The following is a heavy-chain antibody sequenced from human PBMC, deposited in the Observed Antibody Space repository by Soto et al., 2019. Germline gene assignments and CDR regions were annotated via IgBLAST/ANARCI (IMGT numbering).Heavy chain of an antibody. V-gene: IGHV1-69*04. Sequence: GASVKVSCKASGGTFSSYTISWVRQAPGQGLEWMGRIIPILGIANYAQKFQGRVTITADKSTSTAYMELSSLRSEDTAVYYCAREDWDIAARAGDDYWGQGTLVTVSS. CDR2: IIPILGIA. CDR3: AREDWDIAARAGDDY. CDR1: GGTFSSYT. D-gene: IGHD6-6*01. J-gene: IGHJ4*02.